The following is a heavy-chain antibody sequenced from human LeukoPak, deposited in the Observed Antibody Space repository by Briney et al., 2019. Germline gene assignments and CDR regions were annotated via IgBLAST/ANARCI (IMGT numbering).Heavy chain of an antibody. D-gene: IGHD4-17*01. J-gene: IGHJ4*02. CDR1: GFTFDDYA. CDR3: ASGDDYGDFDY. CDR2: ISYDGSNK. Sequence: PGGSLRLSCAASGFTFDDYAMHWVRQAPGKGLEWVAVISYDGSNKYYADSVKGRFTISRDNSKNTLYLQMNSLRAEDTAVYYCASGDDYGDFDYWGQGTLVTVSS. V-gene: IGHV3-30-3*01.